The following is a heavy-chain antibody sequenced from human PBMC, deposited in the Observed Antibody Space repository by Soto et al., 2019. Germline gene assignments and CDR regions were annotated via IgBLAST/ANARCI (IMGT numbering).Heavy chain of an antibody. CDR3: AIYDFWSGNLSFDC. Sequence: SVKVSCKASGGTFSSYAISWVRQAPGQGLEWMGGIIPIFGTANYAQKFQGRVTITADKSTSTAYMELSSLRSEDTAVYYCAIYDFWSGNLSFDCWGQGTLVTVSS. CDR2: IIPIFGTA. CDR1: GGTFSSYA. D-gene: IGHD3-3*01. V-gene: IGHV1-69*06. J-gene: IGHJ4*02.